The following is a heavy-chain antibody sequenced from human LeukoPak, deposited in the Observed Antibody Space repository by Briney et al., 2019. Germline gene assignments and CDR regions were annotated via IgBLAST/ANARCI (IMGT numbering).Heavy chain of an antibody. D-gene: IGHD1/OR15-1a*01. V-gene: IGHV3-7*01. CDR2: INQDGGTK. J-gene: IGHJ4*02. CDR1: GFTFTTYY. Sequence: GGSLRLSCAASGFTFTTYYMSWVRQAPGKGLEWLANINQDGGTKYYVDSVKGRFTISRDNAINSVFLQMNSLRAEDTAVYYCARENWTNDFWGQGTLVTVSS. CDR3: ARENWTNDF.